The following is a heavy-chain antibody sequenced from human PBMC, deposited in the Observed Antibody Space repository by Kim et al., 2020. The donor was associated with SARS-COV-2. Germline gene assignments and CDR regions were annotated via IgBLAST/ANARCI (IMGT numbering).Heavy chain of an antibody. CDR3: ASKGLRFLDLDY. V-gene: IGHV1-69*13. J-gene: IGHJ4*02. CDR1: GGTFSSYA. D-gene: IGHD3-16*01. CDR2: IIPIFGKA. Sequence: SVKVSCKASGGTFSSYAIRWVRQAPGQGLEWMGGIIPIFGKANYAQKYQRRVTITADESTSKAYMELSSLRSEDTAVHYGASKGLRFLDLDYWGQRTLVTVSS.